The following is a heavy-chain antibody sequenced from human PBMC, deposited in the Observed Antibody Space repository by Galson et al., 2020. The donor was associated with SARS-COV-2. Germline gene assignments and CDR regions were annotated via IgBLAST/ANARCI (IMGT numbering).Heavy chain of an antibody. Sequence: SETLSLTCTVSGGSISSSSYYWGWNRQPPGKGLEWIGSIYYSESTYYNPSLKSRVTISVDTSKNQFSLKLSSVTAADTAVYYCARGVGGFLEWFHYMDVWGKGTTVTVSS. J-gene: IGHJ6*03. CDR2: IYYSEST. D-gene: IGHD3-3*01. CDR3: ARGVGGFLEWFHYMDV. V-gene: IGHV4-39*07. CDR1: GGSISSSSYY.